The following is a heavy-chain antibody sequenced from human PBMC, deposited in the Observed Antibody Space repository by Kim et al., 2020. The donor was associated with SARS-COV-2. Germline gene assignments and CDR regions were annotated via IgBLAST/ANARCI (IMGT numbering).Heavy chain of an antibody. CDR3: AREDYGSGNSYYYYYGMDV. CDR2: IIPILGIA. Sequence: SVKVSCKASGGTFSSYAISWVRQAPGQGLQWMGRIIPILGIANYAQKFQGRVTITADKSTSTAYMELSSLRSEDTAVYYCAREDYGSGNSYYYYYGMDVWGQGTTVTVSS. J-gene: IGHJ6*02. V-gene: IGHV1-69*04. D-gene: IGHD3-10*01. CDR1: GGTFSSYA.